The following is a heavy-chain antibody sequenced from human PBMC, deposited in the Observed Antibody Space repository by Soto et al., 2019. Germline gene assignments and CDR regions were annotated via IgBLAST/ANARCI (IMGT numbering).Heavy chain of an antibody. CDR2: IYYSGST. CDR3: AGERESSFSLPYGMDV. Sequence: QVQLQESGPGLVKPSQTLSLTCTVSGGSISSGDYYWSWIRQPPGKGLEWMGYIYYSGSTYYNPSLKSRVTISVDTSKNQFSLKLSSVTAADTAVYYCAGERESSFSLPYGMDVWGQGTTVTVSS. J-gene: IGHJ6*02. V-gene: IGHV4-30-4*01. D-gene: IGHD6-13*01. CDR1: GGSISSGDYY.